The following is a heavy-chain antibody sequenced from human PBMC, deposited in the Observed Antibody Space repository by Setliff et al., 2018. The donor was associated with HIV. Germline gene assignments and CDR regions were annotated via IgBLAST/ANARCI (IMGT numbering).Heavy chain of an antibody. D-gene: IGHD1-26*01. Sequence: GGSLRLSRAASGFTFSSYEMNWVRQAPGKGLEWVSYISTSGNRIHYADSVKGRFTISRDNAKNSLYLQMDSLRAEDTAVYYCAPLVGATGAPSYWGQGTLVTVSS. CDR2: ISTSGNRI. V-gene: IGHV3-48*03. CDR3: APLVGATGAPSY. J-gene: IGHJ4*02. CDR1: GFTFSSYE.